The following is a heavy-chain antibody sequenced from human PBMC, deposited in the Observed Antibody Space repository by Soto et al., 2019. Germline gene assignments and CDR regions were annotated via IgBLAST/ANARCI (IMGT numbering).Heavy chain of an antibody. J-gene: IGHJ6*02. CDR3: ARNTRARGYSYGYYYYGMDV. CDR1: GGSISSYY. CDR2: IYYSGST. Sequence: SETLSLTXTVSGGSISSYYWSWIRQPPGKGLEWIGYIYYSGSTNYNPSLKSRVTISVDTSKNQFSLKLSSVTAADTAVYYCARNTRARGYSYGYYYYGMDVWGQGTTVTVSS. D-gene: IGHD5-18*01. V-gene: IGHV4-59*01.